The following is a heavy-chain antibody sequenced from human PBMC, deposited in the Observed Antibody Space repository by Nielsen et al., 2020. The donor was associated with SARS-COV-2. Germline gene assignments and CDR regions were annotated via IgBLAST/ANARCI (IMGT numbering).Heavy chain of an antibody. J-gene: IGHJ6*02. CDR2: ISGSGGST. D-gene: IGHD3-22*01. CDR3: AKPAYDSSGYYYDFEYYYYGMDV. CDR1: GFTFSSYA. Sequence: GGSLRLSCAASGFTFSSYAMSWVRQAPGKGLEWVSAISGSGGSTYYADSVKGRFTISRDNSKNTLYLQMNSLRAEDTAVYYCAKPAYDSSGYYYDFEYYYYGMDVWGQGTTVTVSS. V-gene: IGHV3-23*01.